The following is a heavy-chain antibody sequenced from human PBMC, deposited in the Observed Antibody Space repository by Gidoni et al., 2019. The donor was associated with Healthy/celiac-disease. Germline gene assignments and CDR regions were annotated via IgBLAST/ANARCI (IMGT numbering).Heavy chain of an antibody. CDR3: ARSGYYLGWFDP. CDR2: SYTSGIT. D-gene: IGHD3-3*01. J-gene: IGHJ5*02. Sequence: QVQLQESGPGLVKPSETLSLPCTVSGGSISSYYWRWIRQPAGKGLEWIGRSYTSGITNYNPSLKSRGTMSVDTSKNQFSLKLSSVTAADTAVYYCARSGYYLGWFDPWGQGTLVTVSS. CDR1: GGSISSYY. V-gene: IGHV4-4*07.